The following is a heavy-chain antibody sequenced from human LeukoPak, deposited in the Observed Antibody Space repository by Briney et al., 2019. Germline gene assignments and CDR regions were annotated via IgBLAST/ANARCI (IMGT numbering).Heavy chain of an antibody. Sequence: SETLSLTCVVYGGSFSGYYYNWIRQPPGKGLEWIGEISHSGRTNYNPSLRSRVTTSVDTSKNQFSLKLSSVTAADTAVYYCARAYYYDGSGYWGSYYYYYMDVWAKGTTVTVSS. V-gene: IGHV4-34*01. J-gene: IGHJ6*03. CDR3: ARAYYYDGSGYWGSYYYYYMDV. CDR2: ISHSGRT. CDR1: GGSFSGYY. D-gene: IGHD3-22*01.